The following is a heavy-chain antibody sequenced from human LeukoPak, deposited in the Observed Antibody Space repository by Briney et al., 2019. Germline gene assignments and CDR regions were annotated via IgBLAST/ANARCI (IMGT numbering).Heavy chain of an antibody. CDR1: GGSISNYY. Sequence: PSETLSLTCTVSGGSISNYYWSWIRRPPGKGLEWIGYIYESGSTNYNPSLKSRVTMSLDTSKNQFSLKLSSVTAADTAVYYCARDCYDSSGCFDYWGQGTLVTVSS. D-gene: IGHD3-22*01. CDR3: ARDCYDSSGCFDY. J-gene: IGHJ4*02. V-gene: IGHV4-59*01. CDR2: IYESGST.